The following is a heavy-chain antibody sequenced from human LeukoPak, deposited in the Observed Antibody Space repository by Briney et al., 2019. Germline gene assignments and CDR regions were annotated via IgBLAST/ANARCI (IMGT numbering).Heavy chain of an antibody. CDR2: TYSGGST. CDR3: ARETRGGSGDYYYMDV. CDR1: GFTVSSTY. D-gene: IGHD6-19*01. Sequence: PGGSLRLSCLASGFTVSSTYMSWVRQAPGKGLEWVSVTYSGGSTYYADSVKGRCTISRDNSKNTLYLQMNSLRGEDTAVYYCARETRGGSGDYYYMDVWGKGTTVTVSS. V-gene: IGHV3-66*01. J-gene: IGHJ6*03.